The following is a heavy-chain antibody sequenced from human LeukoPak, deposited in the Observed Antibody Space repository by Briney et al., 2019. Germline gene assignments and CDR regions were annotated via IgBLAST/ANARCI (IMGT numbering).Heavy chain of an antibody. D-gene: IGHD3-16*01. Sequence: ASVKVSCKASGYTFTSYDINWVRQATGQGLEWMGWMNPNSGNTGYAQKFQGRVTITRNTSISTACMELSSLRSEDTAVYYCARGMQPWAPHYYMDVWGKGTTVTVSS. CDR2: MNPNSGNT. CDR1: GYTFTSYD. V-gene: IGHV1-8*03. J-gene: IGHJ6*03. CDR3: ARGMQPWAPHYYMDV.